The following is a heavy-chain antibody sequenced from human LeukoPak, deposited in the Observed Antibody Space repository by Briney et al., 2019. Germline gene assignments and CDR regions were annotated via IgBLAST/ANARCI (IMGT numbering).Heavy chain of an antibody. Sequence: GGSLTLSCALSGLTFSNYEMNWVRQAPGRGLECLSYISGSAATISYAASVQGRFNISRDNAKNSVYLQMNSLRDEDTAVYYCARESRWQVDYWGQGTLVTVSS. J-gene: IGHJ4*02. CDR2: ISGSAATI. CDR1: GLTFSNYE. V-gene: IGHV3-48*03. D-gene: IGHD5-24*01. CDR3: ARESRWQVDY.